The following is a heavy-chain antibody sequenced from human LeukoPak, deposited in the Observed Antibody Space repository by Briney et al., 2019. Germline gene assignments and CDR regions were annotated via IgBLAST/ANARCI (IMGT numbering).Heavy chain of an antibody. J-gene: IGHJ4*02. CDR3: ARDWELGY. CDR1: GYSFTSYW. Sequence: GESLKISCKGFGYSFTSYWIGWVRQMPGKGLEWMGLIYPGDSETRYSPSFQGQVTISADKSINTAYLQWSSLKASDTAIYYCARDWELGYWGQGTLVTVSS. CDR2: IYPGDSET. V-gene: IGHV5-51*01. D-gene: IGHD3-10*01.